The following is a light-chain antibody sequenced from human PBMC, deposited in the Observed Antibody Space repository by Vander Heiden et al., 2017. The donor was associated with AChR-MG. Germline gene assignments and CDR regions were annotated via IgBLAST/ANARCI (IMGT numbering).Light chain of an antibody. Sequence: NFLLTQPHSVSASPGKTVTISCTRRRGSIAGSHVQWYHPRPGSAPTTVIFEDNQRPSGVPDRFSGSINSSSNSASLTISGLKTEDEADYYCQSYDSGNRLVFGGGTKLTVL. J-gene: IGLJ2*01. CDR3: QSYDSGNRLV. CDR1: RGSIAGSH. CDR2: EDN. V-gene: IGLV6-57*03.